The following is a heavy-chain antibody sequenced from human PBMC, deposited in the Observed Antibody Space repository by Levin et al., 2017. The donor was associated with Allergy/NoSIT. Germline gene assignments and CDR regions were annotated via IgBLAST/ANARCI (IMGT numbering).Heavy chain of an antibody. V-gene: IGHV4-34*01. CDR3: ARGFNLFGSDGMDV. D-gene: IGHD3-16*01. CDR1: GGSFSGYY. J-gene: IGHJ6*02. Sequence: SETLSLTCAVYGGSFSGYYWSWIRQPPGKGLEWIGEINHSGSTNYNPSLKSRVTISVDTSKNQFSLKLSSVTAADTAVYYCARGFNLFGSDGMDVWGQGTTVTVSS. CDR2: INHSGST.